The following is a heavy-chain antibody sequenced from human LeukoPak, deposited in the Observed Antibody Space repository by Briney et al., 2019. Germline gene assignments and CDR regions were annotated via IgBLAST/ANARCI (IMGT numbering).Heavy chain of an antibody. V-gene: IGHV4-34*01. CDR2: INHSGST. D-gene: IGHD3-3*01. CDR1: GGSFSGYY. CDR3: ARQNEYRDFWSGYSYYFDY. J-gene: IGHJ4*02. Sequence: SETLSLTCAVYGGSFSGYYWSWLGQPPGKGLEWIREINHSGSTNYNPSLKSRVTISVDTSKNPFSLKLSSVTAADTAVYYCARQNEYRDFWSGYSYYFDYWGQGTLVTVSS.